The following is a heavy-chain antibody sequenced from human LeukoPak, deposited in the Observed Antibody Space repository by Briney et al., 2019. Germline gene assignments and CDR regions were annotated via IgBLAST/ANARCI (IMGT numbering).Heavy chain of an antibody. Sequence: SETLSLTCTVSGGSISSYYWSWIRQPPGKGLEWIGYIYYSGSTNYNPSLKSRVTISVDTSKSQFSPKLSSVTAADTAVYYCARVGGRYYYDSSGYRMYNWFDPWGQGTLVTVSS. CDR3: ARVGGRYYYDSSGYRMYNWFDP. V-gene: IGHV4-59*12. D-gene: IGHD3-22*01. CDR2: IYYSGST. J-gene: IGHJ5*02. CDR1: GGSISSYY.